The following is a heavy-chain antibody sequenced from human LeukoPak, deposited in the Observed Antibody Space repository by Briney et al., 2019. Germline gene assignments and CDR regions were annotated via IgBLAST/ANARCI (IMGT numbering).Heavy chain of an antibody. CDR3: ARDPGPHTYYDILTGYWDPFDY. V-gene: IGHV4-59*12. CDR1: SGSFTSYY. D-gene: IGHD3-9*01. Sequence: SETLSLTCTVSSGSFTSYYWSWIRQPPGKGLEWIGYIYYSGSTNYNPSLKSRVTISVDTSKNQFSLKLSSVTAADTAVYYCARDPGPHTYYDILTGYWDPFDYWGQGTLVTVSS. CDR2: IYYSGST. J-gene: IGHJ4*02.